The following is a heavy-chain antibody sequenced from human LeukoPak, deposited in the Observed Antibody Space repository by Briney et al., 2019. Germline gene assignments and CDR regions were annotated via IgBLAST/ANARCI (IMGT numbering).Heavy chain of an antibody. V-gene: IGHV3-21*01. CDR3: AREQNQLLLGP. CDR1: GFTFSNYV. CDR2: ISSSSSYI. Sequence: GGSLRLSCSGSGFTFSNYVMSWVRQAPGKGLEWVSSISSSSSYIYYADSVKGRFTIPRDNAKNSLYLQMNSLRAEDTAVYYCAREQNQLLLGPWGQGTLVTVSS. J-gene: IGHJ5*02. D-gene: IGHD2-2*01.